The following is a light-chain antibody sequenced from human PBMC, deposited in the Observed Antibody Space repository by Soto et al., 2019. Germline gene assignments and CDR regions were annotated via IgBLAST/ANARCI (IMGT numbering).Light chain of an antibody. V-gene: IGLV1-51*01. CDR3: GTWDSSLSAVNWV. Sequence: QSVLTQPPSVSAAPGQKVTISCSGSSSNIGNNYVSWYQQLPGTAPKLLIYDNNKRPSGIPDRFSGSKSGTSATLGITGLQTGDEADYYCGTWDSSLSAVNWVFGGGTQLTVL. J-gene: IGLJ3*02. CDR1: SSNIGNNY. CDR2: DNN.